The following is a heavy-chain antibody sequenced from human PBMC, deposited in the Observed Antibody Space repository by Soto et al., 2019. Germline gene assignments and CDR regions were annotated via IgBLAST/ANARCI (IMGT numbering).Heavy chain of an antibody. CDR2: IWYDGSNK. J-gene: IGHJ6*02. CDR3: AREYGSGSYSYYYYGMDV. V-gene: IGHV3-33*01. Sequence: QVQLVESGGGVVQPGRSLRLSCAASGFTFSSYGMHWVRQAPGKGLEWVAVIWYDGSNKYYADSVKGRFTISRDNSKNTLYLQMNRLRAEDTAVYYCAREYGSGSYSYYYYGMDVWGQGTTVTVSS. CDR1: GFTFSSYG. D-gene: IGHD3-10*01.